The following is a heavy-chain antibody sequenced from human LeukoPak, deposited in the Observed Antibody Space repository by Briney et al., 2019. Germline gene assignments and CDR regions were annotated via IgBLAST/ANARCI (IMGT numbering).Heavy chain of an antibody. CDR2: IGIDSGNT. CDR3: ARDYKYAFDN. J-gene: IGHJ4*02. D-gene: IGHD5-24*01. V-gene: IGHV3-11*06. CDR1: GFTFSDYN. Sequence: GGSLTLSCAASGFTFSDYNMNWVRQSPGKGLEWISYIGIDSGNTNYADSVKGRFNIYGDKAKNSLYLQMNSLRVEDTAVYYCARDYKYAFDNWGQGTLVTVS.